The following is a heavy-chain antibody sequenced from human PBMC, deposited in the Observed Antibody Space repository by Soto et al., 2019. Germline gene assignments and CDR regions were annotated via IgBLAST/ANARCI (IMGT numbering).Heavy chain of an antibody. CDR3: ARRFLEWLSSPYSYGMDV. CDR2: IIPIFGTA. J-gene: IGHJ6*02. CDR1: GGTFSSYA. Sequence: QVQLVQSGAEVKKPGSSVKVSCKASGGTFSSYAISWVRQAPGQGLEWMGGIIPIFGTANYAQKFQGRVTITADESTSTAYMELSSLRSEDTAVYYCARRFLEWLSSPYSYGMDVWGQGTTVTVSS. V-gene: IGHV1-69*12. D-gene: IGHD3-3*01.